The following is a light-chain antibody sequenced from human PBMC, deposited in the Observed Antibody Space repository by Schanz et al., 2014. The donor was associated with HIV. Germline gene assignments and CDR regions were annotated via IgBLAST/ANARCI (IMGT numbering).Light chain of an antibody. CDR2: DVS. J-gene: IGLJ2*01. CDR1: SSDVGGYNY. V-gene: IGLV2-8*01. CDR3: TSYAGSNNLV. Sequence: QSALTQPPSASGSPGQSVTISCTGTSSDVGGYNYVSWYQQHPGKAPKLMIYDVSNRPSGVSNRFSGSKSGNTASLTVSRLQAEDEADYYCTSYAGSNNLVFGGGTKLTVL.